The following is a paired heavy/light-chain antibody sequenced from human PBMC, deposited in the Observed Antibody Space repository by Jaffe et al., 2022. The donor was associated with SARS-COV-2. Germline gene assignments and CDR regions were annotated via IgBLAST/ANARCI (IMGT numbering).Light chain of an antibody. CDR2: NSN. Sequence: QAVLTQPPSASGTPGQRVTISCSGSSSNIGSNTVNWYQHLPRTAPKLLIYNSNQRPSGVPDRFSGSKSGTSASLAISGLQSEDEADYSCAAWDDSLNGPVFGGGTKLTVL. J-gene: IGLJ3*02. CDR3: AAWDDSLNGPV. V-gene: IGLV1-44*01. CDR1: SSNIGSNT.
Heavy chain of an antibody. Sequence: QLQLQESGPGLVKPSETLSLTCTVSGGSIRSTRDYWGWIRQSPGKGLEWIASVYYSGSAYYNPSLKSRVTISIDTSKNQFSLKLTSVTAADAAVYYCARRESSGWSWGLTRDNWFDPWGQGTLVTVSS. CDR1: GGSIRSTRDY. D-gene: IGHD6-19*01. J-gene: IGHJ5*02. V-gene: IGHV4-39*01. CDR3: ARRESSGWSWGLTRDNWFDP. CDR2: VYYSGSA.